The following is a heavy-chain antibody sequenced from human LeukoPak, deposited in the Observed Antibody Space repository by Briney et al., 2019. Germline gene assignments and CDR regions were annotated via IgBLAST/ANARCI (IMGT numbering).Heavy chain of an antibody. D-gene: IGHD3-22*01. J-gene: IGHJ4*02. Sequence: PSETLSLTCAVSGGSISSGGYSWSWIRQPPGKGLEWIGYIYHSGSTYYNPSLKSRVTISVDRSKNQFSLKLSSVTAADTAVYYCARGRLVYYYDSSGPYYFDYWGQGTLVTVSS. V-gene: IGHV4-30-2*01. CDR2: IYHSGST. CDR1: GGSISSGGYS. CDR3: ARGRLVYYYDSSGPYYFDY.